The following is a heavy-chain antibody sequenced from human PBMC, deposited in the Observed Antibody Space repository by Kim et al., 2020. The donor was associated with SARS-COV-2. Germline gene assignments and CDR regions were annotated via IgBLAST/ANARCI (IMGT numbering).Heavy chain of an antibody. Sequence: GGSLRLSCAASGFTFSNAWMSWVRQAPGKGLEWVGRIKSKTDGGTTDYAAPVKGRFTISRDDSKNTLYLQMNSLRTEDTAVYYCTTDFLTMVRGAAYFDYWGQGTLVTVSS. D-gene: IGHD3-10*01. V-gene: IGHV3-15*01. J-gene: IGHJ4*02. CDR3: TTDFLTMVRGAAYFDY. CDR1: GFTFSNAW. CDR2: IKSKTDGGTT.